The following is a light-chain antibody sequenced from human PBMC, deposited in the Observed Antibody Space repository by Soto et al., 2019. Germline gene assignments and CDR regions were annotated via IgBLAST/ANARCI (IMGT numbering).Light chain of an antibody. CDR3: AAWDDSLNASV. V-gene: IGLV1-44*01. CDR2: FND. J-gene: IGLJ1*01. CDR1: SSNIGSYT. Sequence: QSVLTQSPSASGTPGQRVTVSCSGSSSNIGSYTVNWYQQLPGTAPKLLIYFNDQRPSGVPDLFSGSKSGTSASLAISGLQSEDEADYYCAAWDDSLNASVFGPGTKVTVL.